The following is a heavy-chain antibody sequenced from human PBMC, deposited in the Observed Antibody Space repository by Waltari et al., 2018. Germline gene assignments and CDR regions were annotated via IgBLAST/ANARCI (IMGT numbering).Heavy chain of an antibody. Sequence: EVQLVESGGGLVQPGGSLRLSCAASGFTFSSYAMSWVRQAPGTGLEWVSAISGSGCSTYYADSVKGRFTSSRDNSKNTLYLQMNSLRAEDTAVYYCAKDKRLGVRGLDYWGQGTLVTVSS. CDR2: ISGSGCST. CDR1: GFTFSSYA. CDR3: AKDKRLGVRGLDY. D-gene: IGHD1-1*01. J-gene: IGHJ4*02. V-gene: IGHV3-23*04.